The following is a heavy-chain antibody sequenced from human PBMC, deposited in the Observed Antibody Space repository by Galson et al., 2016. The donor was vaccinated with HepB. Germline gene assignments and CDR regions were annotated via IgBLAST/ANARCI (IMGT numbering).Heavy chain of an antibody. CDR3: VRPNYYDSGSYSA. CDR2: IKKEGTDR. Sequence: SLRLSCAASGFTFSNYWMTWVRQVPGRGLEWVANIKKEGTDRHYVDSVKGRFTISRDNTKNSLYLQMDNLRAEDTAVYYCVRPNYYDSGSYSAWGQGTLVTVPS. CDR1: GFTFSNYW. D-gene: IGHD3-10*01. J-gene: IGHJ5*02. V-gene: IGHV3-7*01.